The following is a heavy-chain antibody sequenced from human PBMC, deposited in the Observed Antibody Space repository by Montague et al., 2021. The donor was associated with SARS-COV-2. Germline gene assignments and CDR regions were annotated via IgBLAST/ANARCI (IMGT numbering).Heavy chain of an antibody. D-gene: IGHD2-2*01. CDR2: TYYRSQWYE. Sequence: CAISGDSASSKSAAWNWIRQSPSRGLEWLGRTYYRSQWYEDYAVSVKGRITIKPDISKNQFSLHLESVSPDDTALYYCARGAYHDLYYYYHGMDVWGRGTTVSVSS. V-gene: IGHV6-1*01. CDR1: GDSASSKSAA. CDR3: ARGAYHDLYYYYHGMDV. J-gene: IGHJ6*02.